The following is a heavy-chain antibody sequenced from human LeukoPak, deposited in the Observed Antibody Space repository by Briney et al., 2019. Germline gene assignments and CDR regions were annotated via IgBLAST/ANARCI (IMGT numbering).Heavy chain of an antibody. Sequence: PGRSLRLSCAASGFTFSSYAMHWVRQAPGKGLEWVAVISYDGSNKYYADSVKGRFTISRDNSKNTLYLQMNSLRAEDTAVYYRARDTYYYDSSGYLDYWGQGTLVTVSS. J-gene: IGHJ4*02. CDR2: ISYDGSNK. CDR1: GFTFSSYA. V-gene: IGHV3-30-3*01. D-gene: IGHD3-22*01. CDR3: ARDTYYYDSSGYLDY.